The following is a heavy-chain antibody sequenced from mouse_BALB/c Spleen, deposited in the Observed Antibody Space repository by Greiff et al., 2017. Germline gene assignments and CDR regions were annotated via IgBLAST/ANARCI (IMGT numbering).Heavy chain of an antibody. Sequence: DVKLVESGGGLVQPGGSRKLSCAASGFTFSSFGMHWVRQAPEKGLEWVAYISSGSSTIYYADTVKGRFTISRDNPKNTLFLQMTSLRSEDTAMYYCAREAYYGNAWFAYWGQGTLVTVSA. CDR2: ISSGSSTI. V-gene: IGHV5-17*02. D-gene: IGHD2-1*01. J-gene: IGHJ3*01. CDR3: AREAYYGNAWFAY. CDR1: GFTFSSFG.